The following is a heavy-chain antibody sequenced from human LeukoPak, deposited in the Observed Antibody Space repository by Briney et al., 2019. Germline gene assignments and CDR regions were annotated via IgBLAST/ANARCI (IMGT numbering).Heavy chain of an antibody. D-gene: IGHD3-9*01. V-gene: IGHV3-30-3*01. J-gene: IGHJ4*02. CDR2: ISYDGSNK. Sequence: PGGSLRLSCAASGFTFSSYAMHWVRQAPGKGLEWVAVISYDGSNKYYADSVKGRFTISRDNSKNTLYLQMNSLRAEDTAVYYCASWFNAEFDYWGQGTLVTVFS. CDR3: ASWFNAEFDY. CDR1: GFTFSSYA.